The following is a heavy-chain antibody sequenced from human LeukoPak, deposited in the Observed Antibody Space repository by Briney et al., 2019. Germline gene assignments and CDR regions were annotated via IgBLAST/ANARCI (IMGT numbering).Heavy chain of an antibody. V-gene: IGHV3-23*01. CDR2: IIGRGDRT. CDR1: GFPVTSNY. D-gene: IGHD3-16*01. J-gene: IGHJ4*02. Sequence: GGSLRLSCAASGFPVTSNYMNWVRQAPGKGLEWVSHIIGRGDRTYYADSVKGRFTISRDNSKNTLFLQMNSLGAEDTAVYYCAKGFSYAYDYSGQGTLVTVSS. CDR3: AKGFSYAYDY.